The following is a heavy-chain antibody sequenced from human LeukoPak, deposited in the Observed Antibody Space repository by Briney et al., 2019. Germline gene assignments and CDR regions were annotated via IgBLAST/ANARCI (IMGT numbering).Heavy chain of an antibody. Sequence: GGSLRLSCVASGLTISKSAMTWVRQAPGKGLEWVSIITDSGSDTFYADSVKGRFTISRDTSKNTLYLRMNSLGVDDTAVYFCATVGGSCASSNCYAYFDFWGQGTLVTVSS. V-gene: IGHV3-23*01. CDR2: ITDSGSDT. D-gene: IGHD2-2*01. CDR1: GLTISKSA. J-gene: IGHJ4*02. CDR3: ATVGGSCASSNCYAYFDF.